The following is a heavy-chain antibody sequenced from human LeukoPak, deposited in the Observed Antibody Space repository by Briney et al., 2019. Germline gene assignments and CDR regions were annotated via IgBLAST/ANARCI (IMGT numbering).Heavy chain of an antibody. D-gene: IGHD1-26*01. J-gene: IGHJ4*02. CDR2: INGDGSST. V-gene: IGHV3-74*01. CDR3: AQGGSPGAFDY. Sequence: GGSLRLSCAASGFTFSRYWMHWVRQAPGKGLLWVARINGDGSSTKYADSVKGRFTISRDNAKNTLYLQMNSLRTEDTSVYYCAQGGSPGAFDYWGQGTLVTVSS. CDR1: GFTFSRYW.